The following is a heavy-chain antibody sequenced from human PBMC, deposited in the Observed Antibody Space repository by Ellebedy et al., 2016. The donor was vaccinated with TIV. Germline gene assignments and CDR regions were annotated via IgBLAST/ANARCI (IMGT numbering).Heavy chain of an antibody. J-gene: IGHJ6*02. Sequence: MPSETLSLTCTVSGGSISGADYYWSWIRQPPGKGLEWIGYIYYRGDTYYNPSLKSPLTISVDTSKNQFSLRLTSVTAADAAVYYCAREGAGKYPFYYSGMDVWGQGTAVTVSS. CDR2: IYYRGDT. CDR1: GGSISGADYY. D-gene: IGHD2/OR15-2a*01. CDR3: AREGAGKYPFYYSGMDV. V-gene: IGHV4-30-4*01.